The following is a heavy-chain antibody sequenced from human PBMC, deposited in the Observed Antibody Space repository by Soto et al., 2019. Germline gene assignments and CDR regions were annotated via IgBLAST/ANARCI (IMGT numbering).Heavy chain of an antibody. V-gene: IGHV4-39*01. CDR1: GGSITSSSYY. J-gene: IGHJ4*02. D-gene: IGHD2-21*02. Sequence: PSETLSLTCTVSGGSITSSSYYWGWIRQPPGKGLEWFGGIYYSGRSYYNPSLKSRVTMSVYTSKNPFSLTLNSVTAADAAVYYCARQRNTVVTQAYFDHWGQGTLVTVSS. CDR3: ARQRNTVVTQAYFDH. CDR2: IYYSGRS.